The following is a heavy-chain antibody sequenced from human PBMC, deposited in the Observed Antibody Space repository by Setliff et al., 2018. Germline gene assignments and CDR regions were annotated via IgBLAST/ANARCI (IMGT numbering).Heavy chain of an antibody. J-gene: IGHJ3*01. Sequence: ASVKVSCKASTYIFNSYGISWVRQAPGHGLEWMGWISNYNDITNYAQRFQGRVTMTTDTSKSAAYMELRSLRSDDTAVYYCAISTLSICIGGSCPNAFDVWGRGTMVTVSS. CDR2: ISNYNDIT. V-gene: IGHV1-18*01. D-gene: IGHD2-15*01. CDR1: TYIFNSYG. CDR3: AISTLSICIGGSCPNAFDV.